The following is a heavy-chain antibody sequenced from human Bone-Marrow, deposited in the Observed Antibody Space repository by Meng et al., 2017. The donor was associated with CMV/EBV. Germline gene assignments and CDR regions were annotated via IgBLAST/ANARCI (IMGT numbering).Heavy chain of an antibody. CDR1: GGSISSSSYY. V-gene: IGHV4-39*06. CDR2: IYYSGST. D-gene: IGHD3-10*01. Sequence: SETLSLTCTVSGGSISSSSYYWGWIRQPPGKGLEWIGSIYYSGSTYYNPSLKSRVTISVDTSKNQFPLKLSSVNAADTAVYYCARAFPEGGFGELNLFDYWGQGTLVTVSS. J-gene: IGHJ4*02. CDR3: ARAFPEGGFGELNLFDY.